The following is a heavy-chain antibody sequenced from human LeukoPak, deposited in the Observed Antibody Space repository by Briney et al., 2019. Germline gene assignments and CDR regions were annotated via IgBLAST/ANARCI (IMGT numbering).Heavy chain of an antibody. Sequence: SETLPLTCTVSGFSISSGYYWAWIRQPPGKGLEWIGSIYHSGGTYYNPSLKSRVTISVDTSKNQFSLKLSSVTAADTAVYYCARTDGSGYSMGYYMDVWGKGTTVTVSS. CDR1: GFSISSGYY. CDR3: ARTDGSGYSMGYYMDV. D-gene: IGHD3-10*01. CDR2: IYHSGGT. V-gene: IGHV4-38-2*02. J-gene: IGHJ6*03.